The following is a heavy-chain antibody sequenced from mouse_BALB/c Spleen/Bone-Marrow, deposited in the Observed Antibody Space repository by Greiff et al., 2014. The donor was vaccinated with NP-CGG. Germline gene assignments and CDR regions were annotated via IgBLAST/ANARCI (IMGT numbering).Heavy chain of an antibody. CDR3: ARYYYGSSLFDY. V-gene: IGHV14-3*02. Sequence: VQLQQSGAELVKPGASVKLSCTASGFNIKDTYMHWVKQRPEQGLEWIGRVDPANDNTKYDPKFQGKATITADTSSNTAYLQLSSLTSEDTAVYYCARYYYGSSLFDYWGQGTTLTVSS. J-gene: IGHJ2*01. CDR1: GFNIKDTY. D-gene: IGHD1-1*01. CDR2: VDPANDNT.